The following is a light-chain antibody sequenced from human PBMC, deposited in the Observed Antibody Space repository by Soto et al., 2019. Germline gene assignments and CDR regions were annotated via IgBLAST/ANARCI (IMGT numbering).Light chain of an antibody. CDR1: QNVLYSSNNKNY. Sequence: DIVMTQSPDSLAVSLGERATINCKSSQNVLYSSNNKNYLAWYQQKPGQPPKLLIYWASTRESGVPDRFSGRGSGTDFPPPFSTLQAEDVAFYYCKQYYTPPVTFAPGTKVDIK. J-gene: IGKJ3*01. CDR3: KQYYTPPVT. CDR2: WAS. V-gene: IGKV4-1*01.